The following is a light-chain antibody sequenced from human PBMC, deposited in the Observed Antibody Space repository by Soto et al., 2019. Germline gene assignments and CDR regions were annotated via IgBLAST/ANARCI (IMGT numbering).Light chain of an antibody. V-gene: IGLV1-51*01. CDR2: DDN. J-gene: IGLJ1*01. CDR3: HSYDSSLSGSEV. Sequence: VLTQPPSVSAAPGQKVTISCSGSSSNIGGNSVSWYQQLPGTAPKLLIYDDNKRPSGIPDRFSGSKSGTSASLAITGLQAEDEADYYCHSYDSSLSGSEVFGTGTKVTVL. CDR1: SSNIGGNS.